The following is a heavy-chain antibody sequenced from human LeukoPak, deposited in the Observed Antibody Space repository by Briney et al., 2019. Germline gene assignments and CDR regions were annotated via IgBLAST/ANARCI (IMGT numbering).Heavy chain of an antibody. D-gene: IGHD5-18*01. CDR3: ARDLSRVHLWSNPYFDY. Sequence: GGSLRLSCEASGFTFKNYWMTWVRQAPGKGLEWVANIKQDGGEKYYVDSVKGRFTISRDNAENSLYLQMNSLRAEDTAVYYCARDLSRVHLWSNPYFDYWGQGTLVTVSS. CDR1: GFTFKNYW. CDR2: IKQDGGEK. V-gene: IGHV3-7*01. J-gene: IGHJ4*02.